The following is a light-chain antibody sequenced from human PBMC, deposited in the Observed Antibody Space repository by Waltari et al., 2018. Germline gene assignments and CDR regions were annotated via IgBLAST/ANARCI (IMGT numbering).Light chain of an antibody. V-gene: IGLV1-51*01. J-gene: IGLJ2*01. CDR3: ATWENSLYEVV. Sequence: QSVLTQPPSVSAAPGQKVTISCSGGISNIGNYYVSWYHQLPGAAPKLLNYDNNKRPSGIPDRFSASTSGTSGALGITGLQIGDEADYYGATWENSLYEVVFGGGTRLTVL. CDR1: ISNIGNYY. CDR2: DNN.